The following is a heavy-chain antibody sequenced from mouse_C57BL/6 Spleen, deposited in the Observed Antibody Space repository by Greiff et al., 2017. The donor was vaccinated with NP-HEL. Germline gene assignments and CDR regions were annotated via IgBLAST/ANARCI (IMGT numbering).Heavy chain of an antibody. Sequence: QVQLQQPGAELVMPGASVKLSCKASGYTFTSYWMHWVKQRPGQGLEWIGEIDPSDSYTNYNQKFKGKSTLTVDKSSSTAYMQLSSLTSEDSAVYYCARPGMVTTGGFDYWGQGTTLTVSS. CDR3: ARPGMVTTGGFDY. V-gene: IGHV1-69*01. CDR2: IDPSDSYT. CDR1: GYTFTSYW. J-gene: IGHJ2*01. D-gene: IGHD2-2*01.